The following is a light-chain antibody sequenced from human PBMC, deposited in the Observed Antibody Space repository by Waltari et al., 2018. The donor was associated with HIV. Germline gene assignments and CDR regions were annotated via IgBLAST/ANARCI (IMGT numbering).Light chain of an antibody. Sequence: DIQMTQSPSTLSASVGDRVTIPCWASQRVSRWLAWYQQKPGKAPKLLIDKASSLESGVPSRFSGSGSGTEFTLTISSLQPDDFATYYCQQYNNYWTFGQGTKVEI. V-gene: IGKV1-5*03. J-gene: IGKJ1*01. CDR1: QRVSRW. CDR2: KAS. CDR3: QQYNNYWT.